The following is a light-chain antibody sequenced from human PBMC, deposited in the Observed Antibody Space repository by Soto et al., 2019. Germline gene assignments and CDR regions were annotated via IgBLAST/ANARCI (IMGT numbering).Light chain of an antibody. V-gene: IGLV1-44*01. J-gene: IGLJ3*02. Sequence: QSVLTQPPSASGTPGQRVTISCSGSSSNIGSNTVNWYQQLPGTAPKLLMYSNDQRPSGVPDRLSGSKSGTSASLAISGLQSEDEADYYCAAWDDSLTGWVFGGGTKLTVL. CDR1: SSNIGSNT. CDR3: AAWDDSLTGWV. CDR2: SND.